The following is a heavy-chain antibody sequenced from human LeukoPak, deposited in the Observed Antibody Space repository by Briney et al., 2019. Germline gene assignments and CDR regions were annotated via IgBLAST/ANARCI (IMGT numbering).Heavy chain of an antibody. CDR1: GYSISSGYY. D-gene: IGHD3-22*01. CDR3: AREYHYDSSGYPDAFDI. Sequence: SETLSLTCAVSGYSISSGYYWGWIRQPPGKGLEWIGSIYHSGSTYYNPSLKSRVTISVDTSKNQFSLKLSSVTAADTAVYYCAREYHYDSSGYPDAFDIWGQGTMVTVSS. CDR2: IYHSGST. V-gene: IGHV4-38-2*01. J-gene: IGHJ3*02.